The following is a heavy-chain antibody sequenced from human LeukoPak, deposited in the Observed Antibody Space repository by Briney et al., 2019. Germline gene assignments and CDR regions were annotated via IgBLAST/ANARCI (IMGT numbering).Heavy chain of an antibody. CDR3: TRGSQSDYYYGMDV. V-gene: IGHV3-73*01. CDR1: GFTFSGSA. CDR2: IRSRTNTYAT. J-gene: IGHJ6*02. Sequence: PGGSLRLSCAASGFTFSGSAMHWVRQASGKGLEWVGRIRSRTNTYATAYAASVKVRFTISRDDSKNTAYLQMNSLKTEDTAVYYCTRGSQSDYYYGMDVWGQGTTVTVSS.